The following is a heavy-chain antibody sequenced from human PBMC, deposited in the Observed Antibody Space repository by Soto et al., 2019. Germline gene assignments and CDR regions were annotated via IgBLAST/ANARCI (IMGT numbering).Heavy chain of an antibody. J-gene: IGHJ4*02. CDR1: GGSISSYY. Sequence: TLSLTCTVSGGSISSYYWSWIRQPPGKGLEWIGYIYYSGSTNYNPSLKSRVTISVDTSKNQFSLKLSSVTAADTAVYYCARGTDIVLVPAAGYYFDYWGQGTLVTVSS. CDR2: IYYSGST. D-gene: IGHD2-2*01. CDR3: ARGTDIVLVPAAGYYFDY. V-gene: IGHV4-59*01.